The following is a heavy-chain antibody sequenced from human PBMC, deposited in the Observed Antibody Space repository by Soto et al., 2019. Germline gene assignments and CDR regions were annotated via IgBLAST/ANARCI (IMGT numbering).Heavy chain of an antibody. D-gene: IGHD5-18*01. V-gene: IGHV1-69*06. CDR1: GGTFSSYA. J-gene: IGHJ4*02. Sequence: QVQLVQSGAEVKKPGSSVKVSCKASGGTFSSYAISWVRQAPGQGLAWMGEIIPIFVTANYAQKCQGRVTITANKSASTAYRELSSLRSEDTAVYYCATLGGTAMVKIDYWGQGTLVTVSS. CDR3: ATLGGTAMVKIDY. CDR2: IIPIFVTA.